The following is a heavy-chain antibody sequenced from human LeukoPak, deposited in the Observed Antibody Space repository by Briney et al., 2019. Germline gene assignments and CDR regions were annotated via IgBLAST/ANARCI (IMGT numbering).Heavy chain of an antibody. CDR3: AADGSDYCSSTSCRPTAVAG. Sequence: IPVKVSCKASGFTFTSSAVQWVRQARGQRLEWIGWIVVGSGNTNYAQKFQERVTITRDMSTSTAYMELSSLRSEDTAVYYCAADGSDYCSSTSCRPTAVAGWGQGTLVTVSS. CDR1: GFTFTSSA. D-gene: IGHD2-2*01. J-gene: IGHJ4*02. V-gene: IGHV1-58*01. CDR2: IVVGSGNT.